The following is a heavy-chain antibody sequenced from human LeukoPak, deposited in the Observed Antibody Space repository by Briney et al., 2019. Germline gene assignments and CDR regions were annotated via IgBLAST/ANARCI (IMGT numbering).Heavy chain of an antibody. Sequence: ASETLSLTCTVSGGSISSYYWSWIRQPPGKGLEWIGSIYYSGSTYYNPSLKSRVTISVDTSKNQFSLKLSSVTAADTAVYYCAGAWFDPWGQGTLVTVSS. D-gene: IGHD4/OR15-4a*01. CDR1: GGSISSYY. V-gene: IGHV4-59*04. CDR3: AGAWFDP. J-gene: IGHJ5*02. CDR2: IYYSGST.